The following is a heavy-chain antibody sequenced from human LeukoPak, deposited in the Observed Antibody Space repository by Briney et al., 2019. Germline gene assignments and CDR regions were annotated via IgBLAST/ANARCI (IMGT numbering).Heavy chain of an antibody. CDR2: IYHSGST. CDR1: GGSISSGGYS. D-gene: IGHD2-15*01. V-gene: IGHV4-30-2*01. J-gene: IGHJ5*02. CDR3: ARGPGVGSGVNWFDP. Sequence: SETLSLTCAVSGGSISSGGYSWSWLRQPPGTGLEWIGYIYHSGSTYYNPSLKSRVTISVDRSKNQFSLKLSSVTAADTAVYYCARGPGVGSGVNWFDPWGQGTLVTVSS.